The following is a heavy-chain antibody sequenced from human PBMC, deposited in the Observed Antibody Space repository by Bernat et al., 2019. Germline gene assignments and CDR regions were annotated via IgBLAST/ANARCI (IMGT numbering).Heavy chain of an antibody. V-gene: IGHV4-39*01. CDR2: INYSGTT. CDR1: GGSISSSNYY. J-gene: IGHJ4*02. D-gene: IGHD3-22*01. Sequence: QLQLHESGPGLVKPSETLSLTCAVSGGSISSSNYYWGWIRQPPGKGLEGIGNINYSGTTYYNPSLKSRVTISVDTYKNQFSLKLSSVTAADAAVYYCARLGSASSGRGFDYWGQGTLVTVSS. CDR3: ARLGSASSGRGFDY.